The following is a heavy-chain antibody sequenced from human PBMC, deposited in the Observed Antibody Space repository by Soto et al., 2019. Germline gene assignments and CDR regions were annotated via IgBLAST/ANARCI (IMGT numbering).Heavy chain of an antibody. J-gene: IGHJ4*02. CDR3: AGKAWYRSRRYYFDY. Sequence: SETLSLTCSVSSGSIRGYYWSWVRQPPGKGLESIGNIYSSGSTNYNPSLKRRVTISVDTPKNQFSLEVTSVTAADTAVYYCAGKAWYRSRRYYFDYWGKGILVTVSS. D-gene: IGHD6-19*01. V-gene: IGHV4-59*13. CDR1: SGSIRGYY. CDR2: IYSSGST.